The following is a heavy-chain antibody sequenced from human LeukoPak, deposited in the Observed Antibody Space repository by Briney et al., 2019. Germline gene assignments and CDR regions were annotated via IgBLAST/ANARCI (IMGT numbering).Heavy chain of an antibody. J-gene: IGHJ5*02. CDR2: IYYSGST. V-gene: IGHV4-59*08. D-gene: IGHD6-19*01. Sequence: PSETLSLTCTVSGGSISSYYWSWIRQPPGKGLEWIGYIYYSGSTNYNPSLKSRVTISVDTSKNQFSLKLSSVTAADTAVYYCARHTAVAGMLNWFDPWGQGTLVTVSS. CDR1: GGSISSYY. CDR3: ARHTAVAGMLNWFDP.